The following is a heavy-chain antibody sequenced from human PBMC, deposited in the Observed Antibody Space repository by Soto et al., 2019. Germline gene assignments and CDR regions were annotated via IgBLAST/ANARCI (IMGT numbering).Heavy chain of an antibody. CDR1: GYTFTGYY. J-gene: IGHJ4*02. CDR3: ARVNGDIDY. CDR2: INLNSGYT. Sequence: ASVKVSCKASGYTFTGYYMHWVRQAPGQGLEWMGWINLNSGYTGHAQKFQGRVTMTRDSSTSTAYMELSSLRSEDTAVYYCARVNGDIDYWGQGTLVTVSS. V-gene: IGHV1-8*02. D-gene: IGHD4-17*01.